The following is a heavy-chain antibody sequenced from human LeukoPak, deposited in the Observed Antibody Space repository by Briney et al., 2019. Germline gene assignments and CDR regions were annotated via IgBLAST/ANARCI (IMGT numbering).Heavy chain of an antibody. Sequence: RSETLSLTCAVSGYSISSGYYWGWIRQPPGKGLEWIGSTYHSGSTYYNPSLKSRVTISVDTSKNQFSLKLSSVTAADTAVYYCARHATYYYDSSGYFDYWGQGTLVTVSS. CDR3: ARHATYYYDSSGYFDY. D-gene: IGHD3-22*01. CDR1: GYSISSGYY. J-gene: IGHJ4*02. CDR2: TYHSGST. V-gene: IGHV4-38-2*01.